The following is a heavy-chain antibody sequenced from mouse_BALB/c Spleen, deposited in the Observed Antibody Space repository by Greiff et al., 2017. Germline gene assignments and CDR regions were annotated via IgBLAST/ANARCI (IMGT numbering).Heavy chain of an antibody. CDR2: IWRGGST. J-gene: IGHJ4*01. Sequence: VQLQQSGPSLVQPSQSLSITCTVSGFSLTSYGVHWVRQSPGKGLEWLGVIWRGGSTDYNAAFMSRLSITKDNSKSQVFFKMNSLQADDTAIYYCAKKKGDDPYYYAMDYWGQGTSVTVSS. CDR3: AKKKGDDPYYYAMDY. CDR1: GFSLTSYG. V-gene: IGHV2-5-1*01.